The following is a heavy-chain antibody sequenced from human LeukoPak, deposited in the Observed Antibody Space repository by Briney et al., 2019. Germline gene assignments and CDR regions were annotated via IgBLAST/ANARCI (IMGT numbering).Heavy chain of an antibody. V-gene: IGHV3-48*02. CDR3: ARDIVVVVPAANWFDP. D-gene: IGHD2-2*01. Sequence: GGSLRLSCAASGFTFSSYSMNWVRQAPGKGLEWVSYISSSSSTIYYADSVKGRFTISRDNAKNSLYLQMNSLRDEDTAVYYCARDIVVVVPAANWFDPWGQGTQVTVSS. CDR1: GFTFSSYS. J-gene: IGHJ5*02. CDR2: ISSSSSTI.